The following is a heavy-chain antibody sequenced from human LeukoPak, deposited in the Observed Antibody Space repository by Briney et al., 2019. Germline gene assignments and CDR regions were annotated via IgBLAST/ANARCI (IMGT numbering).Heavy chain of an antibody. CDR2: MYNIDNERT. Sequence: SETLSLTRTVSGVSIRITNYYGLWLRHPPGKALEWVASMYNIDNERTYYNPSLNIRVPVSAATAKDQFPLTLSSVSAADTALYYCVGHPSSTSPHVYYDYMDVWGNGTTVTVSS. D-gene: IGHD2-2*01. CDR3: VGHPSSTSPHVYYDYMDV. CDR1: GVSIRITNYY. J-gene: IGHJ6*03. V-gene: IGHV4-39*01.